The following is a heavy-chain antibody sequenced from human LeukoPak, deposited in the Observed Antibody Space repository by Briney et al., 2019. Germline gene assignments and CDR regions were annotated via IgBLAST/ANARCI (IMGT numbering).Heavy chain of an antibody. D-gene: IGHD6-13*01. CDR3: ARDHSGFGAAGPGYFDY. CDR1: GFTFSSYA. CDR2: ISYDGSNK. V-gene: IGHV3-30-3*01. J-gene: IGHJ4*02. Sequence: GGSLRLSCAASGFTFSSYAMHWVRQAPGKGLEWVAVISYDGSNKYYADSVKGRFTISRDNSKNTLYLQMNSLRAEDTAVYYCARDHSGFGAAGPGYFDYWGQGTLVTVSS.